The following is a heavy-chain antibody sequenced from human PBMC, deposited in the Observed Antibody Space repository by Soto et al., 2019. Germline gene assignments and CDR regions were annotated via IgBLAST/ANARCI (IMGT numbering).Heavy chain of an antibody. V-gene: IGHV1-69*02. J-gene: IGHJ4*02. CDR2: IIPILGKA. CDR1: GGTFSSYT. Sequence: QVQLVQSGAEVKKPGSSVKVSCKASGGTFSSYTISWVRQAPGQGLEWMGRIIPILGKANSAQKFQGRVTITADKFTSTAYMEVSSLRPQDTAVYYCAGTPLGSCTNGVCPTLDYCGQGTLVTVSS. CDR3: AGTPLGSCTNGVCPTLDY. D-gene: IGHD2-8*01.